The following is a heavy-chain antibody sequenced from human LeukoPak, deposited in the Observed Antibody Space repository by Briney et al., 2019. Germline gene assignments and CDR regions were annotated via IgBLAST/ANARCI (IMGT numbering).Heavy chain of an antibody. Sequence: GGSLRLSCAAFGFPLSSYAMSWVRQAPGKGLEWVSATSSSDAGTYHADSVRGRFTISRDNSKNTLYLQMNSLRAEDTAVYYCARAKRNGFDIWGQGTMVTVSS. CDR1: GFPLSSYA. J-gene: IGHJ3*02. CDR2: TSSSDAGT. V-gene: IGHV3-23*01. CDR3: ARAKRNGFDI.